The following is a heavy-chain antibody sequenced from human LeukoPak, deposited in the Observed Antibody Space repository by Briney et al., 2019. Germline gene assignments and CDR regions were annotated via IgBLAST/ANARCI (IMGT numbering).Heavy chain of an antibody. D-gene: IGHD3-10*01. CDR1: GFTFSSYE. CDR3: AREDFYYGSGSYPFYYFDY. CDR2: ISSSGSTI. Sequence: PGGSLRLSCAASGFTFSSYEMNWVRQAPGKGLEWASYISSSGSTIYYADSVKGRFTISRDNAKNSLYLQMNSLRAEDTAVYYCAREDFYYGSGSYPFYYFDYWGQGTLVTVSS. J-gene: IGHJ4*02. V-gene: IGHV3-48*03.